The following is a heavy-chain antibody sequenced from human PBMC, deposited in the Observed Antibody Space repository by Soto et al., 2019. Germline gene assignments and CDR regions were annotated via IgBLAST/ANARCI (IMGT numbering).Heavy chain of an antibody. D-gene: IGHD3-10*01. V-gene: IGHV4-31*03. CDR3: ARVFFGGRFDP. CDR2: IYYSGST. Sequence: SETLSLTCTVSGGSISSGGYYWSWIRQHPGKGLEWIGYIYYSGSTYYNPSLKSRVTISVDTSKDQFSLKLSSVTAADTAVYYWARVFFGGRFDPWGQGTLVTVSS. CDR1: GGSISSGGYY. J-gene: IGHJ5*02.